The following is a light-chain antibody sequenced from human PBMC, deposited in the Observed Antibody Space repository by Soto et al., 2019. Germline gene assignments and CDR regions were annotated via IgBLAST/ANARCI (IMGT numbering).Light chain of an antibody. CDR1: QSVSSN. V-gene: IGKV3-15*01. J-gene: IGKJ1*01. CDR3: QQYNNWPWT. CDR2: DTS. Sequence: ELVMTQSPATLSVSPGERATLSCRASQSVSSNLAWYQHKPGQTPRLLIYDTSTRATGVPARFSGSGSGTEFTLTISSLQSEDFAVYYCQQYNNWPWTFGRGTKWIS.